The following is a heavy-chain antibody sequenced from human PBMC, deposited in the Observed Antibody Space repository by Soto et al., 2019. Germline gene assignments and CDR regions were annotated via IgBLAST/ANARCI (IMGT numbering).Heavy chain of an antibody. CDR3: AKGGPDGFCSGGRCYFDY. Sequence: EVQLVESGGGLVQPGRSLRLSCAASGFTFDDYAMHWVRRVPGKGLEWVSGISWNSNIIGYADSVKGRFTISRDNAKKSLYLQMNSLRPEDTALYYCAKGGPDGFCSGGRCYFDYWGQGTLVTVSS. D-gene: IGHD2-15*01. V-gene: IGHV3-9*01. CDR2: ISWNSNII. CDR1: GFTFDDYA. J-gene: IGHJ4*02.